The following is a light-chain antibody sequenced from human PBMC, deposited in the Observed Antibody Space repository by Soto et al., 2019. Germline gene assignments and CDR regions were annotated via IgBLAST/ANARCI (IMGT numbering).Light chain of an antibody. Sequence: ATLSCXASQRISSGLAWYQQKPGKATKGLIYKASTLESGAPSRFSGSGSGTEFTLTISSLQADDFATYYCQQSYSYPWTFGQGAKVDI. J-gene: IGKJ1*01. CDR3: QQSYSYPWT. CDR2: KAS. CDR1: QRISSG. V-gene: IGKV1-5*03.